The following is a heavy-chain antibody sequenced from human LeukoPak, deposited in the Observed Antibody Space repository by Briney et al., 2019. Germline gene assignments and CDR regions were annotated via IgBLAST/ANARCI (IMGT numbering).Heavy chain of an antibody. Sequence: ASVKVSCKVSGYTLTELSMHWVRQAPGKGLEWMGGFDPEDGETIYAQKFQGRVTMTEDTSTDTAYMELSSLRSEDTAVYYCATPLDGESGSYVNYYYYGMDVWGQGTTVTVSS. CDR1: GYTLTELS. V-gene: IGHV1-24*01. J-gene: IGHJ6*02. CDR3: ATPLDGESGSYVNYYYYGMDV. D-gene: IGHD1-26*01. CDR2: FDPEDGET.